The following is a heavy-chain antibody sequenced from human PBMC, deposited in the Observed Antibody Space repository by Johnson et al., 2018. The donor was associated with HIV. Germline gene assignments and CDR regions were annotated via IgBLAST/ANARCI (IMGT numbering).Heavy chain of an antibody. J-gene: IGHJ3*02. V-gene: IGHV3-11*04. D-gene: IGHD3-22*01. CDR1: GFTVSSNY. CDR2: ISRSGSTI. Sequence: QVQLVESGGGLVQPGGSLRLSCAASGFTVSSNYMSWVRQAPGKGLEWVSYISRSGSTIYYGDSVKGRFTISRDNAKNSLYLQMNSLRAEDTAVYYCARDGRKLTYYYDSSGYDDAFDSWGQGTMVTVSS. CDR3: ARDGRKLTYYYDSSGYDDAFDS.